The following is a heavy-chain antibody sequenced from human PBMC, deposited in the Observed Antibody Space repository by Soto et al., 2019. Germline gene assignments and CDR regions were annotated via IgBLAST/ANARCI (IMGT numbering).Heavy chain of an antibody. CDR1: GFTFSSFA. CDR3: ARDLDSRHWNDMNWFDA. CDR2: VSAGGGST. Sequence: DVQLLESGGGLVQPGGSLRLSCAASGFTFSSFAMGWVRQPAGKGLEWVSSVSAGGGSTYYADSVRGRFTVSRDNSRNTVYLELSSLTVEYTATYYCARDLDSRHWNDMNWFDAWGQGTLVTVSS. D-gene: IGHD1-1*01. J-gene: IGHJ5*02. V-gene: IGHV3-23*01.